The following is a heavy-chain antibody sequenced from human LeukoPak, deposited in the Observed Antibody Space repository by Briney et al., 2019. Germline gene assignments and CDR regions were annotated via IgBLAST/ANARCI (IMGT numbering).Heavy chain of an antibody. CDR3: VRFDDTSAYFWD. CDR2: IDYTGRT. J-gene: IGHJ4*02. Sequence: KASETLSLTCSVSGGSIDSGSSHWGWIRQPPGKALEWIGSIDYTGRTYNNPFLKSRVAVSVDTSKNQFSLKLASLTAAATAIYYCVRFDDTSAYFWDWGQGTLVTVSS. D-gene: IGHD3-22*01. CDR1: GGSIDSGSSH. V-gene: IGHV4-39*01.